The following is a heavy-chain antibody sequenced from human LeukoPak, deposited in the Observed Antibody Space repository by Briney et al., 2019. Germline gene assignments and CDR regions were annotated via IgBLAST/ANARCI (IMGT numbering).Heavy chain of an antibody. CDR2: INPNSGGT. CDR3: ARVLDYYGSGTRDYDY. J-gene: IGHJ4*02. D-gene: IGHD3-10*01. V-gene: IGHV1-2*02. CDR1: GYTFTGYY. Sequence: ASVKVSCKASGYTFTGYYMHWVRQAPGQGLEWMGWINPNSGGTNYAQKFQGRVTMTRDTSISTAYMELSRLRSDDTAVYYCARVLDYYGSGTRDYDYWGQGILVTVSS.